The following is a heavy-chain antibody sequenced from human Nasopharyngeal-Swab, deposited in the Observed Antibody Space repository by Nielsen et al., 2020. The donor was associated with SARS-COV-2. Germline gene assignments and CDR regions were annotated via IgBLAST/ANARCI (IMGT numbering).Heavy chain of an antibody. V-gene: IGHV5-51*01. CDR2: IYSGDSDT. Sequence: GESLKISCTGSGFSFTSYWIAWVRQMPGKGLEWMGIIYSGDSDTRYSPSIKGQVTISADNSNSTVYLQWSSLKASDTAMYYCARWGNTMTKNPHGALEHWGQGTLVTVSS. CDR3: ARWGNTMTKNPHGALEH. D-gene: IGHD3-22*01. CDR1: GFSFTSYW. J-gene: IGHJ1*01.